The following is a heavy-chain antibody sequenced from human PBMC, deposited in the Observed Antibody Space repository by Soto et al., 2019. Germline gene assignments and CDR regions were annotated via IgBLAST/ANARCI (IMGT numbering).Heavy chain of an antibody. J-gene: IGHJ4*02. CDR3: ARENYDYVWGSLGFDY. D-gene: IGHD3-16*01. Sequence: QVQLVESGGGVVQPGRSLRLSCAASGFTFSSYAMHWVRQAPGKGLEWVAVISYDGSNKYYADSVKGRFTISRDNSKNTLYLQMNCLRAEDTAVYYCARENYDYVWGSLGFDYWGQGTLVTVSS. V-gene: IGHV3-30-3*01. CDR2: ISYDGSNK. CDR1: GFTFSSYA.